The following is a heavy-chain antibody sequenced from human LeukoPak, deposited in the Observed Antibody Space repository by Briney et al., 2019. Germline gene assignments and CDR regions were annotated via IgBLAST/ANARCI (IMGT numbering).Heavy chain of an antibody. J-gene: IGHJ4*02. CDR2: ITADGSNK. CDR3: AREVEWELPDY. V-gene: IGHV3-48*03. CDR1: GFTFSSYE. D-gene: IGHD1-26*01. Sequence: GGSLRLSGAASGFTFSSYEMNWVRQAPGKGLEWVSYITADGSNKYYADSVKGRFTISRDNAKNSLYLQMNSLRADDTAIYYCAREVEWELPDYWGQGTLVTVSS.